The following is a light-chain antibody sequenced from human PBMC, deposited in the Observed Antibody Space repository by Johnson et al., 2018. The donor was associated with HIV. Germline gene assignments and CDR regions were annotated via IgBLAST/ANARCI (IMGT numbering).Light chain of an antibody. Sequence: QSVLTQPPSVSAAPGQKVTISCSGSSSNIGNNYVSWYQQFPGTAPKLLIFANNKRPSGIPDRVSGSKTGTSATLGITGLQTGDEADYYCGSWDNCLSGVGLCGTGTYVTDL. CDR1: SSNIGNNY. CDR3: GSWDNCLSGVGL. J-gene: IGLJ1*01. V-gene: IGLV1-51*01. CDR2: ANN.